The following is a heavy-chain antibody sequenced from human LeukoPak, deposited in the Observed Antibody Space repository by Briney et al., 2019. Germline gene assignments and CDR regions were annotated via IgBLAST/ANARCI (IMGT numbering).Heavy chain of an antibody. CDR3: ARRGYSSGWFYFDY. J-gene: IGHJ4*02. CDR2: IDAGNGHT. D-gene: IGHD6-19*01. CDR1: GYTFTSYG. V-gene: IGHV1-3*01. Sequence: ASVKVSCKASGYTFTSYGISWVRQAPGQRLEWVGWIDAGNGHTKYSQKFQGRVTITRDTSASTAYMELSSLRSEDTAVYYCARRGYSSGWFYFDYWGQGTLVTVSS.